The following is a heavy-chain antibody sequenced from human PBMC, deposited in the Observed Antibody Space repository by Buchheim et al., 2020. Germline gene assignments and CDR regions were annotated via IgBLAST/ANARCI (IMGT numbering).Heavy chain of an antibody. CDR1: GFTFSGSA. V-gene: IGHV3-73*02. CDR3: TRRYEDYYYGMDV. D-gene: IGHD1-1*01. J-gene: IGHJ6*02. CDR2: IRSKANSYAT. Sequence: EVQLVESGGGLVQPGGSLKLSCAASGFTFSGSAMHWVRQASGKGLEWVGRIRSKANSYATAYAASVKGRFTISRDDSKNKAHLQMNSLKTEDTAVYYCTRRYEDYYYGMDVWGQGTT.